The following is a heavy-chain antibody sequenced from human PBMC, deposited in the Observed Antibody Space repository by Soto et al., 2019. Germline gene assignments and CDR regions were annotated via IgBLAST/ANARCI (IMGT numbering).Heavy chain of an antibody. CDR2: ITGGSGGT. V-gene: IGHV3-23*01. CDR3: ARAPVGWPRTFDC. CDR1: GFTFSSNA. J-gene: IGHJ4*02. Sequence: EVQLLESGGGLVQPGGSLRLSCAASGFTFSSNAMSWVRQAPGKGLEWVSAITGGSGGTYYADSVQGRFTISRDNSKSTLYLQMNSLRAEDTAVYYCARAPVGWPRTFDCWGQGTLVTVSS. D-gene: IGHD2-15*01.